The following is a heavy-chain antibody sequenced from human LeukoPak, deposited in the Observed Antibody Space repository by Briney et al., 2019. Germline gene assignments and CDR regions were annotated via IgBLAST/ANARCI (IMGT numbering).Heavy chain of an antibody. D-gene: IGHD1-7*01. J-gene: IGHJ6*03. CDR2: IYYSGST. Sequence: ASETLSLTCTVSGGSISSYYWSWIRQPPGKGLEWIGYIYYSGSTNYNPSLKSRVTISVDTSKNQFSLKLSSVTAADTAVYYCAGNWNSDSYYYYYMDVWGKGTTVTVSS. CDR3: AGNWNSDSYYYYYMDV. CDR1: GGSISSYY. V-gene: IGHV4-59*01.